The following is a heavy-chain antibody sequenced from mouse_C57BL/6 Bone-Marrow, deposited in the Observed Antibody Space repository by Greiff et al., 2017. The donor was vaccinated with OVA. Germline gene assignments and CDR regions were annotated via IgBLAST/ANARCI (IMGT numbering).Heavy chain of an antibody. Sequence: ESGPALVKPSQTVSLTCTVTGYSITNGNHWWNWIRRVSGSKLEWIGYISSNGSTDSNPSLKSRISITRDPSKNQLFLQLNSVTTEDIATYYYARDRSDGYSWYFDVWGTGTTVTVSS. V-gene: IGHV3-4*01. CDR2: ISSNGST. D-gene: IGHD2-3*01. CDR3: ARDRSDGYSWYFDV. J-gene: IGHJ1*03. CDR1: GYSITNGNHW.